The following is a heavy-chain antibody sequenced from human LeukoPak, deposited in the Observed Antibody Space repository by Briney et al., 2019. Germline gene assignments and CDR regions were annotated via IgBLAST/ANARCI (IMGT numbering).Heavy chain of an antibody. CDR2: INPNSGGT. CDR1: GYTFTGYY. Sequence: ASVKVSCKASGYTFTGYYMHWVRQAPGQGLEWMGWINPNSGGTNYAQKFQGRVTMTRDTSISTAYMELSRLRSDDTAVYYCARMAVQLERRWFGESTLYYFDYWGQGTLVTVSS. D-gene: IGHD1-1*01. J-gene: IGHJ4*02. CDR3: ARMAVQLERRWFGESTLYYFDY. V-gene: IGHV1-2*02.